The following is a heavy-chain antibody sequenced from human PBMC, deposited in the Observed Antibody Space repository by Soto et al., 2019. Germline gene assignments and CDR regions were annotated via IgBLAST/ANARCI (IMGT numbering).Heavy chain of an antibody. CDR1: GFTFSTYA. CDR2: ISGSGGST. CDR3: TKDDPINTS. V-gene: IGHV3-23*01. Sequence: EVQLLESGGGLVQPGGSLRLSCAASGFTFSTYALSWVRQAPGKGLEWVSAISGSGGSTYSADSVKGRFTISRDSSKSTLYLQMNTLKTDDTAVYYCTKDDPINTSWGQGTLVTVSS. J-gene: IGHJ5*02. D-gene: IGHD3-16*01.